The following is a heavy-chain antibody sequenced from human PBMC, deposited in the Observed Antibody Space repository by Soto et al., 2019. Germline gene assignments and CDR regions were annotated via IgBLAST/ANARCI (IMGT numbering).Heavy chain of an antibody. V-gene: IGHV1-69*13. J-gene: IGHJ6*02. Sequence: SVKVSCKASGGTFSSYAISWVRQAPGQGLEWMGGIIPIFGTANYAQKFQGRVTITADESTSTAYMELSSLRSEDTAVYYCATESKIAVRVPRDVWGQGTTVTVSS. CDR1: GGTFSSYA. D-gene: IGHD6-6*01. CDR3: ATESKIAVRVPRDV. CDR2: IIPIFGTA.